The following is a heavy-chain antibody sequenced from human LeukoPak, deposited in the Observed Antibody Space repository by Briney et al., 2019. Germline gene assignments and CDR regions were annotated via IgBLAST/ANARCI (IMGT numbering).Heavy chain of an antibody. J-gene: IGHJ4*02. V-gene: IGHV3-21*01. CDR1: GFTFSSYS. D-gene: IGHD2-21*02. CDR3: AVHIVVVTATTPHY. CDR2: ISSSSSYI. Sequence: GGSLRLSCAASGFTFSSYSMNWVRQAPGKGLEWVSSISSSSSYIYYADSVKGRFTISRDNAKNSLYMQVNSLRAEDTAVYYCAVHIVVVTATTPHYWGQGTLVTVSS.